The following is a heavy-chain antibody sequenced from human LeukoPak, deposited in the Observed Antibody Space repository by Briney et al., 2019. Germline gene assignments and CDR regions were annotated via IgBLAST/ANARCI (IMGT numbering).Heavy chain of an antibody. CDR2: IKSKTDGGTT. V-gene: IGHV3-15*01. CDR3: MPSIAVAGSLDY. J-gene: IGHJ4*02. CDR1: GFTFSNVW. D-gene: IGHD6-19*01. Sequence: NPGGSLRLSCAASGFTFSNVWMSWVRQAPGKGLEWVGRIKSKTDGGTTDYAAPVKGRFTISRDDSKNTLNLQMNILKTEDTAVYYCMPSIAVAGSLDYWGQGTLVTVSS.